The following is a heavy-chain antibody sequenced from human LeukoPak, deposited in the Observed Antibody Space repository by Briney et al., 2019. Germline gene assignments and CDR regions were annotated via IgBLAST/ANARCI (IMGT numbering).Heavy chain of an antibody. CDR1: GFSFSTYW. V-gene: IGHV3-7*01. CDR3: ARPSYNSGSFFDY. CDR2: IKYDGSEI. J-gene: IGHJ4*02. D-gene: IGHD3-10*01. Sequence: GGSLRLSCAASGFSFSTYWMSWVRQAPGEGLEWVANIKYDGSEIFYVDSVKGRFTISRDNAKDSLYLQMNSLRAEDTAVYYCARPSYNSGSFFDYWGQGTLVTVSS.